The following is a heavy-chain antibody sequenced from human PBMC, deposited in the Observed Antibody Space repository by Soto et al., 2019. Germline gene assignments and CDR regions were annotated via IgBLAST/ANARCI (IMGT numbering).Heavy chain of an antibody. D-gene: IGHD6-19*01. CDR3: ARGFGWLDY. J-gene: IGHJ4*02. CDR2: ISSNGGST. V-gene: IGHV3-64*01. Sequence: PGGFLRLSCAASGFTVSSNYMTWVRQAPGKGLEYVSAISSNGGSTYYANSVKGRFTISRDNSKNTLYLQMGSLRAEDMAVYYCARGFGWLDYWGQGTLVTVSS. CDR1: GFTVSSNY.